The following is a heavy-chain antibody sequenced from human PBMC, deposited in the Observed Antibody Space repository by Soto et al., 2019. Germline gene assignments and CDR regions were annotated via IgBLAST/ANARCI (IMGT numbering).Heavy chain of an antibody. CDR3: VRAFPYFCYDIWNGQDH. CDR2: VSASAMTT. V-gene: IGHV3-23*01. CDR1: GFTFGAYG. Sequence: EVQLLESGGGLVQPGGSLRLSCAASGFTFGAYGMSWFRQAPGKGLEWVSAVSASAMTTYYADSVKGRFTISRDESKVCLYLQMNSLRAEDSVVYFCVRAFPYFCYDIWNGQDHWGQRMLVTVSS. D-gene: IGHD3-3*01. J-gene: IGHJ4*02.